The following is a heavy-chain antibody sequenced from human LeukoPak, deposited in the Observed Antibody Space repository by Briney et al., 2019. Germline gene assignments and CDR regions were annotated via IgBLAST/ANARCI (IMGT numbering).Heavy chain of an antibody. J-gene: IGHJ5*02. CDR2: ISSSSSTI. V-gene: IGHV3-48*01. Sequence: GGSLRLSCAASGFTFSSYSMNWVRQAPGKGLEWVSYISSSSSTIYYADSVKGRFTISRDNAKNSLYLQMNSLRAEDTAAYYCAREQYGDYGMNWFDPWGQGTLVTVSS. D-gene: IGHD4-17*01. CDR1: GFTFSSYS. CDR3: AREQYGDYGMNWFDP.